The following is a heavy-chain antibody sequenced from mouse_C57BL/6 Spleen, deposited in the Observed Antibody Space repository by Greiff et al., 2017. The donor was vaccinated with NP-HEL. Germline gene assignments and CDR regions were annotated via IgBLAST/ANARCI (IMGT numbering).Heavy chain of an antibody. CDR3: ARDHGVTTDAMDY. D-gene: IGHD2-2*01. V-gene: IGHV5-4*01. CDR1: GFNFSSSA. CDR2: ISDGGSYT. Sequence: DVHLVESGGGLVKPGGSLKLSCAASGFNFSSSAMSWVRQTPEKRLEWVATISDGGSYTYYPDNVKGRFTISRDNAKNNLYLQMSHLKSEDTAMYYCARDHGVTTDAMDYWGQGTSVTVSS. J-gene: IGHJ4*01.